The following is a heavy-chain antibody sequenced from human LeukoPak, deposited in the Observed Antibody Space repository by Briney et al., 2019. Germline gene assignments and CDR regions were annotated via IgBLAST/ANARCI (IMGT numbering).Heavy chain of an antibody. V-gene: IGHV3-30-3*01. CDR3: ARGDYDLSGSYHYGMDV. J-gene: IGHJ6*02. D-gene: IGHD3-10*01. CDR2: MSSDGNKK. CDR1: GFTFNSYT. Sequence: GGSLRLSCAAPGFTFNSYTMHWVRQAPGKGLEWVAVMSSDGNKKFYAEYAKGRFTISRDNSENTLYLEMNSLRGEDTAVCYCARGDYDLSGSYHYGMDVWGQGTTVTVSS.